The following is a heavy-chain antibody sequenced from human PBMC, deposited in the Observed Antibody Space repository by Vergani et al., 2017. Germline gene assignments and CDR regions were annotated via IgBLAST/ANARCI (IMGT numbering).Heavy chain of an antibody. J-gene: IGHJ4*02. D-gene: IGHD3-22*01. CDR1: GYSFTSYW. CDR3: ARQPLSGYDSSGYYFDY. Sequence: EVQLVQSGAEVKKPGASLKISCKGSGYSFTSYWIGWVRQMPGKGLEWMGIIYPGDSDTSYSPSFQGQVTISADKSISTAYLQWSSLKASDTAMYYCARQPLSGYDSSGYYFDYWGQGTLVTVSS. V-gene: IGHV5-51*01. CDR2: IYPGDSDT.